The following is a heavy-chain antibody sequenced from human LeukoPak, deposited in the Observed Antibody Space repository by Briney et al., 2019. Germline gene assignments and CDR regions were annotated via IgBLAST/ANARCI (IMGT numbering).Heavy chain of an antibody. CDR2: INPNSGNT. J-gene: IGHJ4*02. CDR1: GYTFIDYY. Sequence: ASVKVSCKASGYTFIDYYMHRVRQAPGQGLEWMGRINPNSGNTGYAQKFQGRVTMTRNTSISTAYMELSSLRSEDTAVYYCARGDQRITMIVVAFDYWGQGTLVTVSS. D-gene: IGHD3-22*01. V-gene: IGHV1-8*02. CDR3: ARGDQRITMIVVAFDY.